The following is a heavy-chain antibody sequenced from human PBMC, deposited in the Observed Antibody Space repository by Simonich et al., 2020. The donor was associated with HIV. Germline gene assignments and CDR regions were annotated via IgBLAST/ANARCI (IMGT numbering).Heavy chain of an antibody. J-gene: IGHJ4*02. CDR1: GFTFSSYA. Sequence: EVQLLESGGGLVQPGGSLRLSCAASGFTFSSYAMSWVRQAPGKGLGLVSAISGSSGSTYYADSVKGRFTISRDNSKNTLYLQMNSLRAEDTAVYYCAKDRYYNFWSGYYDYWGQGTLVTVSS. D-gene: IGHD3-3*01. CDR3: AKDRYYNFWSGYYDY. V-gene: IGHV3-23*01. CDR2: ISGSSGST.